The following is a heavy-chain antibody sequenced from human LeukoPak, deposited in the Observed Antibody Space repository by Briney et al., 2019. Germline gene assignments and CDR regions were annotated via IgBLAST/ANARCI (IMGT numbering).Heavy chain of an antibody. Sequence: ASVKVSCKASGYTFTTYDINWVRQAPGQGLEWTGWMSPSSGNRGYAQKFQGRVTMTRDTSVSTAYMELSSLRSDDTAVYYCARGYYYYGLDVWGQGTTVTVSS. CDR1: GYTFTTYD. J-gene: IGHJ6*02. CDR3: ARGYYYYGLDV. CDR2: MSPSSGNR. V-gene: IGHV1-8*01.